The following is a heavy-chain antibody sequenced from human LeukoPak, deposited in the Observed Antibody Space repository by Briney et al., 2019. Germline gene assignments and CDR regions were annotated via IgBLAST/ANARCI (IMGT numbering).Heavy chain of an antibody. D-gene: IGHD1-26*01. CDR2: ISGSGART. CDR3: AKDMGEDGSYYLDY. V-gene: IGHV3-23*01. J-gene: IGHJ4*02. CDR1: GFTFSSYT. Sequence: GGSLRLSCAASGFTFSSYTMSWVRQAPGRGLEWVSAISGSGARTYYAGSVKGRFTISRDTSKNTLYLQMNSLRAEDTAVYYCAKDMGEDGSYYLDYWGQGTLVTVSS.